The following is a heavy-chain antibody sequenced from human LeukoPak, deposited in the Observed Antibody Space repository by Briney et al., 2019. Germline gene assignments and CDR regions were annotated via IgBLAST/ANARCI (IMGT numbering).Heavy chain of an antibody. CDR3: ANALGLAVVGANRVFDC. Sequence: GGSLRLSWAASGFIFSTYAMSWVRQAAGKLREWVAAISSRGSHTYYRYYTDSVKGRFTISRDDSKNTLYLQMNSLRAEDTAVYYCANALGLAVVGANRVFDCWGQGTLVTVSS. D-gene: IGHD6-13*01. CDR1: GFIFSTYA. V-gene: IGHV3-23*01. J-gene: IGHJ4*02. CDR2: ISSRGSHT.